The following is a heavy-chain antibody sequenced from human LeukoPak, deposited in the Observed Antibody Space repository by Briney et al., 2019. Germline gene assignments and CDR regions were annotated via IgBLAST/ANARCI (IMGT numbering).Heavy chain of an antibody. CDR2: ISSSSGTTT. CDR3: ARVRGSYSVDY. Sequence: GGSLRLSCAASGFTFSDYYMSWIRQAPGKGLEWVSYISSSSGTTTHYADSVKCRFTISRDNAKNSLHLQMNSLRAEDTAVYYCARVRGSYSVDYWGQGTLVTVSS. V-gene: IGHV3-11*04. CDR1: GFTFSDYY. D-gene: IGHD1-26*01. J-gene: IGHJ4*02.